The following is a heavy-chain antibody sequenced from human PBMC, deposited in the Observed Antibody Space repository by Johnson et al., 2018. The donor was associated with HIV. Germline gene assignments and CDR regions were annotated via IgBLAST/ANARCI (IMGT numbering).Heavy chain of an antibody. CDR3: AREGTGNAFDI. CDR2: ISSSGNTI. CDR1: GFTFSNAW. J-gene: IGHJ3*02. V-gene: IGHV3-11*01. D-gene: IGHD7-27*01. Sequence: QVQLVESGGGLVQPGGSLRLSCAASGFTFSNAWMSWVRQAPGKGLEWVSYISSSGNTIYYADSVKGRFTISRDNARNSLYLQMNSLRAEDTAVYLCAREGTGNAFDIWGQGTMVTVSS.